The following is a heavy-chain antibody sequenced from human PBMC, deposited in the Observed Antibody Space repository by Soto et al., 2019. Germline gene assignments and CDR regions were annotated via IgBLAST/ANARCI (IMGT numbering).Heavy chain of an antibody. CDR1: GFTFSNAW. Sequence: EVQLVESGGGLVKPGGSLRLSCAASGFTFSNAWMSWVRQAPGKGLEWVGRIKSKTDGGTTDYAAPVKGRFTISRDGSNYRLYLHMNSLKSGDTPVYYCATVSLLWFGELLGNNCCWGQGTLFTVSS. CDR3: ATVSLLWFGELLGNNCC. CDR2: IKSKTDGGTT. V-gene: IGHV3-15*01. J-gene: IGHJ4*02. D-gene: IGHD3-10*01.